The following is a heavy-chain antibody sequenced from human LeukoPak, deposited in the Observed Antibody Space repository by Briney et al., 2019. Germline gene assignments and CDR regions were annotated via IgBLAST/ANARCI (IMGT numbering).Heavy chain of an antibody. J-gene: IGHJ4*02. CDR3: ARHGQTYYYDSSGYTGFDY. CDR2: IYPGDSDT. CDR1: GYSFTSYW. V-gene: IGHV5-51*01. D-gene: IGHD3-22*01. Sequence: GESLKISCKGSGYSFTSYWIGWVRQMPGKGLEWMGIIYPGDSDTRYSPSFQGQVTMSADKSISTAYLQWSSLKASDTAMYYCARHGQTYYYDSSGYTGFDYWGQGTLVTVSS.